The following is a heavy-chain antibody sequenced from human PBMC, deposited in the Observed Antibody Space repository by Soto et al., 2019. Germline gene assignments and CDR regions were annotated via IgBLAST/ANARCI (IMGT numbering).Heavy chain of an antibody. J-gene: IGHJ6*02. D-gene: IGHD3-10*01. CDR3: ARRHGENYYYYYGMDV. CDR2: IIPIFGTA. CDR1: GGTFSSYA. Sequence: QVQLVQSGAEVKKPGSSVKVSCKASGGTFSSYAISWVRQAPGQGLEWMGGIIPIFGTANYAQKFQGSVTITADEYTSTAYMELSSLRSEDTAVYYCARRHGENYYYYYGMDVWGQGTTVTVSS. V-gene: IGHV1-69*01.